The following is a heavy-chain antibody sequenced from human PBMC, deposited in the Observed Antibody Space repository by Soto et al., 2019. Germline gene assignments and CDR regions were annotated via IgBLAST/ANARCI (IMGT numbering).Heavy chain of an antibody. CDR1: GGSISSGGYY. CDR3: ARDHKTDYYDFWSGPPTAGYYYYYGMDV. Sequence: SETLSLTCTVSGGSISSGGYYWSWIRQHPGKGLEWIGYIYYSGSTYYNPSLKSRVTISVDTSKNQFSLKLSSVTAADTAVYYCARDHKTDYYDFWSGPPTAGYYYYYGMDVWGQGTTLTVSS. D-gene: IGHD3-3*01. CDR2: IYYSGST. V-gene: IGHV4-31*03. J-gene: IGHJ6*02.